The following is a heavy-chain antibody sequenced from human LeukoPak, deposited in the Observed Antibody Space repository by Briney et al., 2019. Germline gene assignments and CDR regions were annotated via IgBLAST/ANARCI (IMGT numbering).Heavy chain of an antibody. Sequence: GASVKVSCKASGGTFSSYAISWVRQAPGQGLEWMGRIIPILGIANYAQKFQGRVTITADKSTSTAYMELSSLRSEDTAVYYCARGEGSGYSAPFDYWGQGTLVTVSS. D-gene: IGHD3-22*01. CDR2: IIPILGIA. CDR1: GGTFSSYA. CDR3: ARGEGSGYSAPFDY. J-gene: IGHJ4*02. V-gene: IGHV1-69*04.